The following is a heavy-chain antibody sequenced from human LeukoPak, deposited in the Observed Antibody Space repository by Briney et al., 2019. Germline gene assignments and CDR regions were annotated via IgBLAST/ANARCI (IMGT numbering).Heavy chain of an antibody. Sequence: ASETLSLTCAVYGGSFSGYYWCWIRQPPGKGLEWIGEINHSGSTNYNPSLKSRVTISVDTSKNQFSLKLSSVTAADTAVYYCARGYYYDSSGYFTRKANWFDPWGQGTLVTVSS. J-gene: IGHJ5*02. CDR1: GGSFSGYY. D-gene: IGHD3-22*01. CDR2: INHSGST. CDR3: ARGYYYDSSGYFTRKANWFDP. V-gene: IGHV4-34*01.